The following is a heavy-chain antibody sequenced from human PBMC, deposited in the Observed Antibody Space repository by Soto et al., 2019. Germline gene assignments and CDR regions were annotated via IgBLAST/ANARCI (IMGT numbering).Heavy chain of an antibody. J-gene: IGHJ6*02. CDR3: ASPSGYYYYYGMDV. Sequence: SVKVSCKASGGTFSSYAISWVRQAPGQGLEWMGGIIPIFGTANYAQKFQGRVTITADESTSTAYMELSSLRSEDTAAYYCASPSGYYYYYGMDVWGQGTTVTVSS. CDR1: GGTFSSYA. V-gene: IGHV1-69*13. D-gene: IGHD1-26*01. CDR2: IIPIFGTA.